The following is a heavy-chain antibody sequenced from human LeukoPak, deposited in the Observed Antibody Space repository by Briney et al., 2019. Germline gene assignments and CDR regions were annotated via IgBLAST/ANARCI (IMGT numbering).Heavy chain of an antibody. CDR2: IHYSGSA. D-gene: IGHD2-15*01. CDR1: GGSFSGYY. V-gene: IGHV4-34*01. Sequence: SETLSLTCAVYGGSFSGYYWSWIRQSPGKGLEWIAEIHYSGSASYNPSLKSRVTISGDPSKNQVSLRVTSVTAADTAVYYCARDGGYCSGGSCYPDYWGQGTLVTVSS. J-gene: IGHJ4*02. CDR3: ARDGGYCSGGSCYPDY.